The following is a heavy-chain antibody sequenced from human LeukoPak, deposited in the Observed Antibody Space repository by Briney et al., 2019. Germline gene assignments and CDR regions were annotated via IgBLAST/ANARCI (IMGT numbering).Heavy chain of an antibody. J-gene: IGHJ4*02. V-gene: IGHV1-46*01. CDR2: INPSGGST. D-gene: IGHD5-18*01. CDR1: GYTFTSYY. Sequence: ASVKVSCKASGYTFTSYYMHWVRQAPGQGLEWMGIINPSGGSTSYAQKFQGRVTMTRDTSTTTVYMELSSLRSEDTAMYYCAREIGPRQLHLWGSAFDYWGQGTLVTVSS. CDR3: AREIGPRQLHLWGSAFDY.